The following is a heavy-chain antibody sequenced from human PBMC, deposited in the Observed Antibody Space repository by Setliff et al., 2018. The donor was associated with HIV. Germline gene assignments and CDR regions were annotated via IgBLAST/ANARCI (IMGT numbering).Heavy chain of an antibody. V-gene: IGHV1-3*01. CDR1: GYRFTGFA. D-gene: IGHD6-19*01. J-gene: IGHJ4*02. CDR3: ALIRLGAVAGFDY. Sequence: ASVKVSCKASGYRFTGFAIHWVRQAPGQRFEWMGWINAGTGNTKYSQKFQGRVTFTGDTSASTAYMELSSLRSQDTAVYYCALIRLGAVAGFDYWGQGTLVTVSS. CDR2: INAGTGNT.